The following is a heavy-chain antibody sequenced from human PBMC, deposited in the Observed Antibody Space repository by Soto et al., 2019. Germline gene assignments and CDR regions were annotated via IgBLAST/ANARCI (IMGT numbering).Heavy chain of an antibody. Sequence: GGSLRLSCAASGFTFSSYAMSWVRQAPGKGLEWVSAISGSGGSTYYADSVKGRFTISRDNSKNTLYLQMNSLRAEDTAVYYCVTWTPIPYCFDYWGQGTLVTVSS. D-gene: IGHD1-1*01. CDR2: ISGSGGST. CDR3: VTWTPIPYCFDY. J-gene: IGHJ4*02. V-gene: IGHV3-23*01. CDR1: GFTFSSYA.